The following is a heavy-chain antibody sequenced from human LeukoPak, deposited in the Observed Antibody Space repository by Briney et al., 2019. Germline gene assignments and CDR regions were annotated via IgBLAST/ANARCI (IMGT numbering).Heavy chain of an antibody. D-gene: IGHD5-24*01. Sequence: GGSLRLSCAASGFTFSSYGMHWVRQAPGKGLEWVAVISYDGSNKYYADSVKGRFTISRDNSKNTLYLQMNSLRAEDTAVYYCANEMATISGTDYWGQGTLVTVSS. V-gene: IGHV3-30*18. J-gene: IGHJ4*02. CDR1: GFTFSSYG. CDR2: ISYDGSNK. CDR3: ANEMATISGTDY.